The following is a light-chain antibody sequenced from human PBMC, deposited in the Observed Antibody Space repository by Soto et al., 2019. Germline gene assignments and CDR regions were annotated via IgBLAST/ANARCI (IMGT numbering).Light chain of an antibody. Sequence: EIVMTQSPATLSVSPGEIASLSCRASQSGSSNLAWYQQKPGQAPRLLIYGASNRATGIPARFSGSGSGTDFTLTISSLQPEDCAIYFCQKANSFPINCGQGTRR. CDR1: QSGSSN. J-gene: IGKJ5*01. CDR2: GAS. CDR3: QKANSFPIN. V-gene: IGKV3D-15*01.